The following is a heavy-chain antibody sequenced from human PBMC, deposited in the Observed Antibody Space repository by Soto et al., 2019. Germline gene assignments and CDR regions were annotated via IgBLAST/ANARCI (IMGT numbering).Heavy chain of an antibody. CDR3: ARDLAAAAY. V-gene: IGHV1-18*01. Sequence: ASVKVSCKASGHTSSCGMSWVRQAPGQGLEWMGWVNDYNTHTNYAQKFQGRVTVTRDTSTSTVYLELSSLRSDDTAVYYCARDLAAAAYWGQGTLVTVSS. CDR1: GHTSSCG. D-gene: IGHD6-13*01. CDR2: VNDYNTHT. J-gene: IGHJ4*02.